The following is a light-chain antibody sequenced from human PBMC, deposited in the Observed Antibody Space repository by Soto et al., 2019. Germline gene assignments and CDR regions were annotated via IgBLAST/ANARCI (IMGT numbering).Light chain of an antibody. CDR1: QGFSNY. Sequence: DIQMTQSPSSLSASVGDRVTITCRASQGFSNYLAWYQQKPGKVPKLLIYAASTLQSGVPSRFSGSGSGTDFTLTITSLQPEDVATYYCQKYNAAPLTLGGGTKVEIK. CDR2: AAS. CDR3: QKYNAAPLT. J-gene: IGKJ4*01. V-gene: IGKV1-27*01.